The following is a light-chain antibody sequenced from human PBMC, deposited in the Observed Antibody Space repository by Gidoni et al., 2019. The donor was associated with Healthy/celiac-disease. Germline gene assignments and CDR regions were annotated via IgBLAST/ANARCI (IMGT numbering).Light chain of an antibody. V-gene: IGKV1-39*01. CDR2: AAS. CDR3: QQSYSTPPVT. CDR1: QSISSY. J-gene: IGKJ3*01. Sequence: DIQMTQSPSSLSASVGDRVTITCRASQSISSYLNCYQQKPGKAPKLLIYAASSLQSGVLSRFSGSGSGTDYTLTISSLQPEDYATYYCQQSYSTPPVTFGPGTKVDIK.